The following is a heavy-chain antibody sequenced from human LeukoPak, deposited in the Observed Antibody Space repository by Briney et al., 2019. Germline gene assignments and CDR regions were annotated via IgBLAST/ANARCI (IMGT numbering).Heavy chain of an antibody. CDR2: INYRGSA. V-gene: IGHV4-39*07. CDR3: ARVKGGGSYFYFDY. CDR1: GASINSSRYY. D-gene: IGHD1-26*01. J-gene: IGHJ4*02. Sequence: SETLSLTCAVSGASINSSRYYWGWIRQPPGKGLEWIGTINYRGSAYYYPSLKSRVTISVDTSKNHFSLKLSSVTAADTAVYYCARVKGGGSYFYFDYWGQRTLVTVSS.